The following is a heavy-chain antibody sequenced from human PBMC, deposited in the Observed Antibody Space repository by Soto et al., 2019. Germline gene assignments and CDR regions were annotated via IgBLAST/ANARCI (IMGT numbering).Heavy chain of an antibody. D-gene: IGHD4-17*01. CDR3: ARASPYGDYALDY. V-gene: IGHV4-59*01. CDR2: ISYSGST. J-gene: IGHJ4*02. Sequence: QVQLQESGPGLVKPSETLSLTCTVSGGSISSYYWIWIRQPPGKGLEWIGYISYSGSTNYNPSLKSRPTISVDTSKNQFSLKLRSVTAADTAVYYCARASPYGDYALDYWGQGTLVPVSS. CDR1: GGSISSYY.